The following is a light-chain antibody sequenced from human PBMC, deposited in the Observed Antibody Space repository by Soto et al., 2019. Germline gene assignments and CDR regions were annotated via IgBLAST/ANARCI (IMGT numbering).Light chain of an antibody. Sequence: DIQMTQSPSTLSASVGDRVTITCRARQSISSWLAWYQQKPGKAPKLLIYDASILESGVPSRFRGSGSGTEFTLTISSLQPDDFATYYCQQYNSYRTFGQGTKVDIK. CDR1: QSISSW. CDR2: DAS. J-gene: IGKJ1*01. CDR3: QQYNSYRT. V-gene: IGKV1-5*01.